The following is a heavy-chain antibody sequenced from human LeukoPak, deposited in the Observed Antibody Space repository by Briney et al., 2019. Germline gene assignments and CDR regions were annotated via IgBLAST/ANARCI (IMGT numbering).Heavy chain of an antibody. CDR2: INHSGST. J-gene: IGHJ5*02. V-gene: IGHV4-34*01. Sequence: NPSETPSLXCAVYGGSLSNYYWSWIRQPPGKGLEWIGEINHSGSTKYNPSLKSRVTISVDMSKNQFSLELSSVTAADMAVYYCARGPASGSTFAWFDPWGQGTLVTVSS. CDR1: GGSLSNYY. D-gene: IGHD3-10*01. CDR3: ARGPASGSTFAWFDP.